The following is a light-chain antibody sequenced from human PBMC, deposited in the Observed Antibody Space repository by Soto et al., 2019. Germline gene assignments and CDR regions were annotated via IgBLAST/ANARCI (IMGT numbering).Light chain of an antibody. CDR1: SSDVGGYNF. J-gene: IGLJ3*02. CDR3: SSYTSSSSRV. V-gene: IGLV2-14*01. CDR2: EVS. Sequence: QSALTQPASVSGSPGQSITISCTGTSSDVGGYNFVSWYQQHPGKAPKLLIYEVSYRPSGVSNRFSGSKSGNTASLTIFGLQAEDEGYYYCSSYTSSSSRVFGGGTKVTVL.